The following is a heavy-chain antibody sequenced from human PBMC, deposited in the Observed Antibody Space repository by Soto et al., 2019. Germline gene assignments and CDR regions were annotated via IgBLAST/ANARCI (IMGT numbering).Heavy chain of an antibody. D-gene: IGHD5-18*01. CDR2: IDPSDSYT. CDR3: ARGSSGYSYGYYYYYGMDV. CDR1: GYSFTSYW. J-gene: IGHJ6*02. Sequence: GESLKISCKGSGYSFTSYWISWVRQMPWKGLEWMGRIDPSDSYTNYSPSFQGHVTISADKSISTAYLQWSSLKASDTAMYYCARGSSGYSYGYYYYYGMDVWGQGTTVTVSS. V-gene: IGHV5-10-1*01.